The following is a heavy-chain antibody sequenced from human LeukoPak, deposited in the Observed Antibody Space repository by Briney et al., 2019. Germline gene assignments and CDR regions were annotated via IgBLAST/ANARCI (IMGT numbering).Heavy chain of an antibody. CDR3: ARDRTAEAGNDYYMGV. V-gene: IGHV3-43*01. CDR2: ITWDGGTT. D-gene: IGHD6-13*01. Sequence: GGSLRLSCAASGFTFDDYTMHWVRQPPGKGLEWISLITWDGGTTYYADSVRGRFTISRDNSKNSLFLRMNSLRPEDTALYYCARDRTAEAGNDYYMGVWGDGTTVIVSS. CDR1: GFTFDDYT. J-gene: IGHJ6*03.